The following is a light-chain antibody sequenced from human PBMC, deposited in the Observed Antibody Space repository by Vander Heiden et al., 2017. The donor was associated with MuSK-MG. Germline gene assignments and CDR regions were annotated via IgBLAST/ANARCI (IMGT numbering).Light chain of an antibody. CDR1: QSVSST. V-gene: IGKV3-15*01. Sequence: EIVMTQSPATLPMSPGERATLSCRASQSVSSTLAWYQQKPGQAPRLLIYGASTRATGIPARFSSSGSWTEFTLTISSLQSEDFAVYYCQQYNNWLTWTFGQGTKVEIK. CDR3: QQYNNWLTWT. CDR2: GAS. J-gene: IGKJ1*01.